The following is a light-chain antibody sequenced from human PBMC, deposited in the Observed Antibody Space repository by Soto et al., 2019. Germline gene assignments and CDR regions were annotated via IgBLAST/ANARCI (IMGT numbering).Light chain of an antibody. J-gene: IGKJ1*01. CDR3: QQSYSTPPEWT. Sequence: DLQMTPSPSSLSASVGDRVTITCRASQSISSYLNWYQQKPGKAPKRLIYAASSLQSGVPSRFSGSGAGTDFTLTISSLQPEDFATYYCQQSYSTPPEWTFGQGTKVEIK. CDR1: QSISSY. CDR2: AAS. V-gene: IGKV1-39*01.